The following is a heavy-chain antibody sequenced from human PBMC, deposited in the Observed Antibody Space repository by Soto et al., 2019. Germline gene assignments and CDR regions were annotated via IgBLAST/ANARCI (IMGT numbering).Heavy chain of an antibody. CDR3: AREHTAWPLAYGLDV. CDR1: GFTFSTYS. Sequence: GGSLRLSCVGSGFTFSTYSINWVRQAPGKGLEWVSSISSRSDIYYADSVKGRFTISRDNAKNSVSLQMNSLRAEDTAVYYCAREHTAWPLAYGLDVWGQGTTVTVSS. CDR2: ISSRSDI. J-gene: IGHJ6*02. V-gene: IGHV3-21*01. D-gene: IGHD2-21*02.